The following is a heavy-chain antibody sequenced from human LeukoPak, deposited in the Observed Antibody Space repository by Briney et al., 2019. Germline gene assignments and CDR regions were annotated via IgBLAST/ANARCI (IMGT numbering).Heavy chain of an antibody. CDR3: RVSNYERGFDY. V-gene: IGHV1-18*01. D-gene: IGHD4-11*01. CDR2: ISAYNGNT. CDR1: GYTFTSYG. J-gene: IGHJ4*02. Sequence: ASVKVSCKASGYTFTSYGISWVRQAPRQGLEWMGWISAYNGNTNYAQKLQGRVTMTTDTSTSTAYMELRSLRSDDTAVYYCRVSNYERGFDYWGQGTLVTVSS.